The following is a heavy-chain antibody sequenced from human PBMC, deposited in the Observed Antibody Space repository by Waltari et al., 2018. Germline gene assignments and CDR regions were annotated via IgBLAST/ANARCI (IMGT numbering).Heavy chain of an antibody. D-gene: IGHD2-2*02. V-gene: IGHV3-7*03. J-gene: IGHJ4*02. CDR3: GRSDVAIPGDN. CDR2: IKGDESER. CDR1: GFSLRRYW. Sequence: VKLVESGGSQVQPGGSLILSCEASGFSLRRYWISWVRQAPGKGPEWVANIKGDESERYYLDSVKGRFSISRDNAANTVYLRMNYLRSEDAAIYYCGRSDVAIPGDNWGQGTQVIVSS.